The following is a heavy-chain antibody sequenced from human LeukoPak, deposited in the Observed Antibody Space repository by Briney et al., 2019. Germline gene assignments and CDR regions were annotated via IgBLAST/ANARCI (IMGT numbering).Heavy chain of an antibody. CDR3: VKSSGMDDYGMDA. D-gene: IGHD3-10*01. CDR2: ILDDGSRQ. V-gene: IGHV3-30*18. J-gene: IGHJ6*02. Sequence: PGRSLRLSCAASGFNFNRCGMHWVRHAPGKGLEWVARILDDGSRQYYTDAVKGRFTIARDNSKNTLFLQMNSLRAEDTAVYYCVKSSGMDDYGMDAWGQGTTVTVSS. CDR1: GFNFNRCG.